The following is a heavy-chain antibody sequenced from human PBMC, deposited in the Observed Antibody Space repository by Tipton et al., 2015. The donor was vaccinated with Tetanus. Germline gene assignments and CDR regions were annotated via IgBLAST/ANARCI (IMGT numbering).Heavy chain of an antibody. V-gene: IGHV3-30*04. CDR2: ISYDGSNK. CDR3: TRDKPLVSIMHTADL. CDR1: GFTFSSYA. Sequence: SLRLSCAASGFTFSSYAMHWVRQAPGKGLEWVAVISYDGSNKYYADSVKGRFTISRDNSKNTLYLQMNSLRAEDTAIYYCTRDKPLVSIMHTADLWGQGTPVTVSS. J-gene: IGHJ5*02. D-gene: IGHD2-8*01.